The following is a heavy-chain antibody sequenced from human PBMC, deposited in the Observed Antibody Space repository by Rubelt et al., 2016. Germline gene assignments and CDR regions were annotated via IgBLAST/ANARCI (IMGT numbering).Heavy chain of an antibody. D-gene: IGHD6-19*01. CDR2: IYYSGST. CDR3: ARDVSGWYDAFDI. Sequence: QLQLQASGPGLVKPSETLSLTCTVSGVSITSSSYYWGWIRQPPGKGLEWIGSIYYSGSTNYNPSPKSRVTISVDTSKNQFSLKLSSVTAADTAVYYCARDVSGWYDAFDIWGQGTMVTVSS. CDR1: GVSITSSSYY. J-gene: IGHJ3*02. V-gene: IGHV4-39*07.